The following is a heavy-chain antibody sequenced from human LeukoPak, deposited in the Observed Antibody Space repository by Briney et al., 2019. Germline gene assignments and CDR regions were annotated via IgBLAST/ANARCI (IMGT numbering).Heavy chain of an antibody. D-gene: IGHD1-26*01. CDR3: ARGRDYSGSYFFDY. V-gene: IGHV3-7*01. CDR2: IKQDGSEK. J-gene: IGHJ4*02. CDR1: GFTFSSYW. Sequence: GGSLRLSCAASGFTFSSYWMSWVRQAPGKGLEWVANIKQDGSEKYYVDSVKGRFTISRDNAKNSLYLQMNSLRAEDTAVYYCARGRDYSGSYFFDYWGQGTLVTVSS.